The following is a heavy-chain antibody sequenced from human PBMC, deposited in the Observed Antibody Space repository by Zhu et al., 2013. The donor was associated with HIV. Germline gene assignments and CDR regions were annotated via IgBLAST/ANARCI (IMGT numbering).Heavy chain of an antibody. Sequence: QVQLQESGPGLVKPSETLSLTCTVSGGSISSHYWSWIRQPPGKGLEWIGYIYYSGSTNYNPSLKSRVTISVDTSKNQFSLKLSSVTAADTAVYYCARTDSGSYSVGYWGQGTLVTVSS. V-gene: IGHV4-59*11. CDR2: IYYSGST. J-gene: IGHJ4*02. D-gene: IGHD1-26*01. CDR3: ARTDSGSYSVGY. CDR1: GGSISSHY.